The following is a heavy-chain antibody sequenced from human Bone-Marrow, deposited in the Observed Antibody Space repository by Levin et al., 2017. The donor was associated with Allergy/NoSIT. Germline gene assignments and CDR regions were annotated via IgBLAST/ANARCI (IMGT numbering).Heavy chain of an antibody. J-gene: IGHJ6*03. CDR3: ARQAYGTRYYSRSPKNKQDDYYYMDV. V-gene: IGHV4-59*11. Sequence: RPSETLSLTCTVSGASINNHHWTWIRQPPGKGLEWIGYMYKTSSADSNPSLRSRVSMSADMSKNQFSLSLSSVTAADTAVYYCARQAYGTRYYSRSPKNKQDDYYYMDVWGRGTTVTVSS. CDR1: GASINNHH. CDR2: MYKTSSA. D-gene: IGHD3-10*01.